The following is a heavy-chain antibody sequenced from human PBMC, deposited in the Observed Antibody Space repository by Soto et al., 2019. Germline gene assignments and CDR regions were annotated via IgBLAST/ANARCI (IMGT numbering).Heavy chain of an antibody. J-gene: IGHJ4*02. V-gene: IGHV3-23*01. CDR2: ISGSGGST. D-gene: IGHD6-19*01. CDR1: GFTFSSYA. Sequence: GGSLRLSCAASGFTFSSYAMSWVRQAPGKGLEWVSAISGSGGSTYYADSVKGRFTISRDNSKNTLYLQMNSLRAEDTAVYYGAKDGMGQVAGTDQPLDYWGQGTLVTVSS. CDR3: AKDGMGQVAGTDQPLDY.